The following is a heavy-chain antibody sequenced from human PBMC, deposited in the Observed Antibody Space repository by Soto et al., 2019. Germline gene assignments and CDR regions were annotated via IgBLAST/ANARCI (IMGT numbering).Heavy chain of an antibody. CDR1: GFTFSSYA. Sequence: PGGSLRLSCAASGFTFSSYAMSWVRQAPGKGLEWVSAISGSGGSTYYADSVKGRFTISRDNSKNTLYLQMNSLRAEDTAVYYCAKVVGGSGWYDLLDYWGQGTLVTVSS. CDR3: AKVVGGSGWYDLLDY. D-gene: IGHD6-19*01. J-gene: IGHJ4*02. V-gene: IGHV3-23*01. CDR2: ISGSGGST.